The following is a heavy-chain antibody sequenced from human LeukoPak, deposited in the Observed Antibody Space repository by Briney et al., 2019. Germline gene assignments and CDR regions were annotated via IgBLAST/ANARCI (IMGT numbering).Heavy chain of an antibody. D-gene: IGHD7-27*01. CDR1: GYTFTSYD. J-gene: IGHJ6*02. CDR3: ARGRGLGISYYYYGMDV. CDR2: ISTYNGNT. Sequence: ASVKVSCKASGYTFTSYDISWVRQAPGQGLEWMGWISTYNGNTNYAQKLQGRVTMTTDTSTNTAYMHLRSLRSDDTAVYYCARGRGLGISYYYYGMDVWGQGTTVTVSS. V-gene: IGHV1-18*01.